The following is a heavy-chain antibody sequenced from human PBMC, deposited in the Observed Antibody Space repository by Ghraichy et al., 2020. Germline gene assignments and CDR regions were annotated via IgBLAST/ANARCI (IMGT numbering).Heavy chain of an antibody. D-gene: IGHD2-2*01. Sequence: GESLNISCAASGFTFSNYAMSWVRQAPGKGPEWVSIISGSGGSTYYADSVKGRFTISRDNSKNTLYLQMNGLRAEDTAAYHCAKCPIYRWGSTTTYGYFDYWGQGSLVTVSS. CDR2: ISGSGGST. V-gene: IGHV3-23*01. CDR1: GFTFSNYA. CDR3: AKCPIYRWGSTTTYGYFDY. J-gene: IGHJ4*02.